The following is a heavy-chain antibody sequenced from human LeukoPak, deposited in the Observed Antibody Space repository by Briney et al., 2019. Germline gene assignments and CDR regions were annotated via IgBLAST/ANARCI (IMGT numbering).Heavy chain of an antibody. V-gene: IGHV1-69*05. CDR3: ARDPIRLGGLSPYFDY. CDR2: IIPIFGTA. D-gene: IGHD3-16*02. CDR1: GYTFTSYA. Sequence: SVKVSCKASGYTFTSYAISWVRQAPGQGLEWMGRIIPIFGTANYAQKFQGRVTITTDESTSTAYMELSSLRSEDTAVYYCARDPIRLGGLSPYFDYWGQGTLVTVSS. J-gene: IGHJ4*02.